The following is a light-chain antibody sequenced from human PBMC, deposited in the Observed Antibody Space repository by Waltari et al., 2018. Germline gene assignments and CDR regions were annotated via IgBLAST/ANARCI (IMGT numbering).Light chain of an antibody. J-gene: IGKJ3*01. CDR2: EAT. Sequence: DIQMTQSPSTLSASVGARVTITCRASQSIGSWLAWYQQKPGKAPTLLIYEATSLESGVPSRFSASGSGTEFTLTISSLQPDDFATYYCQRYNSYPITFGPGTKVDI. CDR1: QSIGSW. CDR3: QRYNSYPIT. V-gene: IGKV1-5*03.